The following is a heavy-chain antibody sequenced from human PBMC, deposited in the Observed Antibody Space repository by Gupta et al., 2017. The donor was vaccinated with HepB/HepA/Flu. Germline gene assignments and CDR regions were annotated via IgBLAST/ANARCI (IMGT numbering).Heavy chain of an antibody. Sequence: QVQLVQSGTDVKKPGASVKVSCTASGYTFINYAINWVRQAPGQGLEWMGWISANNGNTHYAQKFQGRLTMTTDTSTSTAYMELRNLRSDDTAVYYCARDRLGYCTSSSCQAFDIWGQGTMVTVSS. CDR1: GYTFINYA. J-gene: IGHJ3*02. D-gene: IGHD2-2*01. CDR2: ISANNGNT. CDR3: ARDRLGYCTSSSCQAFDI. V-gene: IGHV1-18*01.